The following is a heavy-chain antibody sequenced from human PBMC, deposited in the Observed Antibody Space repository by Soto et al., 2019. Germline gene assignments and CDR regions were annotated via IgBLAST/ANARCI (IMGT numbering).Heavy chain of an antibody. CDR2: ISGSGGST. CDR1: GFTFSSYA. Sequence: PGGSLRLSCAASGFTFSSYAMSWVRQAPGKGLEWVSAISGSGGSTYYADSVKGRFTISRDNSKNTLYLQMNSLRAEDTAVYYCAKADTMIVVVYHMYWGQGTLVTVSS. D-gene: IGHD3-22*01. V-gene: IGHV3-23*01. CDR3: AKADTMIVVVYHMY. J-gene: IGHJ4*02.